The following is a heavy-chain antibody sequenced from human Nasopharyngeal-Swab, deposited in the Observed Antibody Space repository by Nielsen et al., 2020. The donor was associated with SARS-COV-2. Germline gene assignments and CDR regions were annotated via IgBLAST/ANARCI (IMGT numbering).Heavy chain of an antibody. V-gene: IGHV4-39*07. D-gene: IGHD6-13*01. CDR3: VGSSWYGDYYYYYGRDV. J-gene: IGHJ6*02. Sequence: SETLSLTCTVSGGSISSSSYYWGWIRQPPGKGLEWIGSIYYSGSTYYNPSLKSRVTISVDTSKNQFSLKLSSVTAADTAVYYCVGSSWYGDYYYYYGRDVWGQGTTVPVSS. CDR2: IYYSGST. CDR1: GGSISSSSYY.